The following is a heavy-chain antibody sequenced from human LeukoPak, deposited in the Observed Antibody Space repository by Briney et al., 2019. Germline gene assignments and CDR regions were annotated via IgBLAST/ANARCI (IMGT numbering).Heavy chain of an antibody. CDR3: ARDGEYCGGDCYSPPY. Sequence: SVKVSCKASGGTFSSYAISWVRQAPGQGLEWMGGIIPIFGTANYAQKFQGRVTITADESTSTAYMELSSLRSEDTAVYYCARDGEYCGGDCYSPPYWGQGTLVTVSS. V-gene: IGHV1-69*13. CDR2: IIPIFGTA. D-gene: IGHD2-21*01. J-gene: IGHJ4*02. CDR1: GGTFSSYA.